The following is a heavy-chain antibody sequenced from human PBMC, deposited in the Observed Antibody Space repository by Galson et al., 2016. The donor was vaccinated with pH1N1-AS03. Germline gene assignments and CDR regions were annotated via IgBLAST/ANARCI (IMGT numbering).Heavy chain of an antibody. D-gene: IGHD5-12*01. CDR2: INQDGSEK. CDR1: GFTFNNYW. Sequence: SLRLSCAASGFTFNNYWMNWVRQAPGKGLEWVAHINQDGSEKNYVDSVKGRFTISRDNAKNSLYLQMNSLRVEDTAVYYCASDLDDKYRGDLGYWGQGTLVTVSS. V-gene: IGHV3-7*03. CDR3: ASDLDDKYRGDLGY. J-gene: IGHJ4*02.